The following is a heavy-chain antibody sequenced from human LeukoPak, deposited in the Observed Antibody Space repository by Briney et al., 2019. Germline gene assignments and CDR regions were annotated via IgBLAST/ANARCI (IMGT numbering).Heavy chain of an antibody. Sequence: PSETLSLTCTVSGYSISSGYYWGWIRQPPGKGLEWIGNIYNSGSTYYNPSLKSRVTISVDTSKNQFSLKLSSVTAADTAVYYCARSEFGSGIWFDPWGQGTPVIVSS. CDR1: GYSISSGYY. CDR2: IYNSGST. V-gene: IGHV4-38-2*02. D-gene: IGHD3-10*01. J-gene: IGHJ5*02. CDR3: ARSEFGSGIWFDP.